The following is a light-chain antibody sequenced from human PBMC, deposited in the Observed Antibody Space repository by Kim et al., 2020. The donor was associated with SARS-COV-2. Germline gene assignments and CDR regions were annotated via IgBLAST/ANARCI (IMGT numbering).Light chain of an antibody. CDR1: QGVSSSF. Sequence: SPGERATLSCTASQGVSSSFLAWYQQKPGQAPRLLIYAASSRATGIPDRFGGSGSGTDFSLTISRLEPEDFAVYYCQQYGSSPRTFGQGTKVHIK. J-gene: IGKJ1*01. CDR3: QQYGSSPRT. V-gene: IGKV3-20*01. CDR2: AAS.